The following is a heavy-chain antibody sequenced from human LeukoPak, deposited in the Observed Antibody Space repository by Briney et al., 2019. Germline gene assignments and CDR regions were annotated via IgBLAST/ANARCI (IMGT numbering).Heavy chain of an antibody. J-gene: IGHJ6*03. Sequence: GGSLRLSCAASGFTFSSYSMNWVRQAPGKGLEWVSSISSSSSYIYYADSVKGRFTISRDNAKNSLYLQINSLRAEDTALYHCAREIRYSSSWYPLYGYYYMDVWGKGTTVTVSS. CDR1: GFTFSSYS. V-gene: IGHV3-21*04. CDR2: ISSSSSYI. CDR3: AREIRYSSSWYPLYGYYYMDV. D-gene: IGHD6-13*01.